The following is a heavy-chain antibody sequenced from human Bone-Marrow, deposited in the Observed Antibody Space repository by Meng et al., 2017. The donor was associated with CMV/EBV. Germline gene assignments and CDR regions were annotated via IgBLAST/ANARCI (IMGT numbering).Heavy chain of an antibody. V-gene: IGHV6-1*01. J-gene: IGHJ4*02. CDR3: ARDPCGNHLDY. D-gene: IGHD4-23*01. CDR1: GDSVSSNTAL. CDR2: AYYRSKWYN. Sequence: SQTLSLTCAISGDSVSSNTALWNWIRQSPSRGLEWLGRAYYRSKWYNDYAVSVHSRITIKSDTSKNQFSLHLNPVTPDDTAVYYCARDPCGNHLDYWGQGTLVTVSS.